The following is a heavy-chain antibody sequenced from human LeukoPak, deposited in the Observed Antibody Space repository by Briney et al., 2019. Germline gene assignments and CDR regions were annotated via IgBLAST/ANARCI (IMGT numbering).Heavy chain of an antibody. Sequence: SETLPLTCAVSGYSISSGYYWGWIRQPPGKGLEWIGSIYHSGSTYYNPSLKSRVTISVDTSKNQFSLKLSSVTAADTAVYYCARHVSDYYDSSGLDAFDIWGQGTMVTVSS. CDR2: IYHSGST. D-gene: IGHD3-22*01. CDR3: ARHVSDYYDSSGLDAFDI. CDR1: GYSISSGYY. J-gene: IGHJ3*02. V-gene: IGHV4-38-2*01.